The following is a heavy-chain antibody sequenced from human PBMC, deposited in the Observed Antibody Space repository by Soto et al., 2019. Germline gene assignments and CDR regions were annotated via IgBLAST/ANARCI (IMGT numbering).Heavy chain of an antibody. Sequence: GSGPTLVNPTQTLTLTCTFSGFSLSTSGMCVSWIRQPPGKALEWLARIDWDDDKYYSTSLKTRLTISKDTSKNQVVLTMTNMDSVDTATYYCARILVVGATGFDDWGQGTRVTVAS. CDR3: ARILVVGATGFDD. CDR1: GFSLSTSGMC. V-gene: IGHV2-70*11. D-gene: IGHD1-26*01. CDR2: IDWDDDK. J-gene: IGHJ4*02.